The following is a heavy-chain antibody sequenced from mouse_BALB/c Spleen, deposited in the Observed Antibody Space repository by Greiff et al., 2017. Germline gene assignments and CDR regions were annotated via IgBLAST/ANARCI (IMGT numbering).Heavy chain of an antibody. V-gene: IGHV14-4*02. D-gene: IGHD3-1*01. CDR3: NAWGQLGLRNY. Sequence: EVQLQQSGAELVRSGASVKLSCTASGFNIKDYYMHWVKQRPEQGLEWIGWIDPENGDTEYAPKFQGKATMTADTSSNTAYLQLSSLTSEDTAVYYCNAWGQLGLRNYWGQGTSVTVSS. CDR1: GFNIKDYY. J-gene: IGHJ4*01. CDR2: IDPENGDT.